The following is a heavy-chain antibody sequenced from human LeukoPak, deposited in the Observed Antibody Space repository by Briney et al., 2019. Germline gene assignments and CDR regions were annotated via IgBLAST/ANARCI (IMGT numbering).Heavy chain of an antibody. CDR3: AREARNLNLERRRGGAFDI. CDR2: ISFSGKT. D-gene: IGHD1-1*01. Sequence: TLSLTCTVSGASISSADYYWSWIRQHPGKGLEWIGYISFSGKTHYDPSLNSRFTISRDTSKNQFSLKMSSVTAADTAVYYCAREARNLNLERRRGGAFDIWGQGTMVTVSS. J-gene: IGHJ3*02. V-gene: IGHV4-31*03. CDR1: GASISSADYY.